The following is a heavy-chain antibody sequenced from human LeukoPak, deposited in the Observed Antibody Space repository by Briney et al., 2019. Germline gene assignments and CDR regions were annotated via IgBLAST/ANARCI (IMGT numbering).Heavy chain of an antibody. CDR1: GFTFSNAW. V-gene: IGHV3-15*01. D-gene: IGHD3-3*01. CDR2: IKSKTDGWTK. Sequence: PGGSLRLCCAASGFTFSNAWMSWGRQAPGKGLEWVGRIKSKTDGWTKDYAAPVKGRFTISRDDSKNTLYLQMNSLKTEDTAVYYCTATIFGVSGGYWGQGTLVTGSS. J-gene: IGHJ4*02. CDR3: TATIFGVSGGY.